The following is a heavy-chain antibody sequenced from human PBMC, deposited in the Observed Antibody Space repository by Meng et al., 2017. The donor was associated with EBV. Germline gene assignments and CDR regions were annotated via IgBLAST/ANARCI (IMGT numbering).Heavy chain of an antibody. D-gene: IGHD2-21*02. J-gene: IGHJ4*02. CDR1: RFILCVYY. CDR3: ARRVVTGGFFDY. CDR2: ISSSGSTI. Sequence: ESGWAFVNPWGSLCLSRYGTRFILCVYYMSWIRQAPGKGLGWVSYISSSGSTIYYADSVKGRFTISRDNAKNSLYLQMNSLRAEDTAVYYCARRVVTGGFFDYWGQGTLVTVSS. V-gene: IGHV3-11*01.